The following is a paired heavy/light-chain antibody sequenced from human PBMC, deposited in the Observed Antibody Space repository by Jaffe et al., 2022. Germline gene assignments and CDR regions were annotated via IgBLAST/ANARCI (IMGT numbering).Heavy chain of an antibody. V-gene: IGHV3-48*03. CDR3: ARGDYGDGDY. D-gene: IGHD4-17*01. J-gene: IGHJ4*02. CDR2: ISSSGSTI. Sequence: EVQLVESGGGLVQPGGSLRLSCVGSGFTFRNYEINWVRQAPGKGLEWVSYISSSGSTIYYADSVKGRFTISRDNAKNSLYLQMNSLRAEDTAVYYCARGDYGDGDYWGQGTLVTVSS. CDR1: GFTFRNYE.
Light chain of an antibody. CDR1: SSNIGSNN. CDR3: AAWDDSLSGNV. V-gene: IGLV1-47*01. J-gene: IGLJ1*01. Sequence: QSVLTQPPSASGTPGQRVTISCSGSSSNIGSNNVYWYQQLPGTAPKLLIYRNNQRPSGVPERFSGSKSGTSASLAISGLRSEDEADYYCAAWDDSLSGNVFGTGTKVTVL. CDR2: RNN.